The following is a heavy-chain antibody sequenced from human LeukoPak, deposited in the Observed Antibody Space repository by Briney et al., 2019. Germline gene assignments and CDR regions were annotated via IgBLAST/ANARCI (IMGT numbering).Heavy chain of an antibody. CDR1: GGSISSSSYY. CDR2: IYYSGST. Sequence: SETLSLTCTVSGGSISSSSYYWGWIRQPPGKGLEWIGSIYYSGSTYYNPSLKSRVTISVDTSKNQFSPKLSSVTAADTAVYYCASRRTYYYDSSGYKKIDYWGQGTLVTVSS. V-gene: IGHV4-39*01. CDR3: ASRRTYYYDSSGYKKIDY. D-gene: IGHD3-22*01. J-gene: IGHJ4*02.